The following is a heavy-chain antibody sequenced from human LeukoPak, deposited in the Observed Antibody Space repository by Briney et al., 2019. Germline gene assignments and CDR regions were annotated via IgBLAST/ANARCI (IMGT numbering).Heavy chain of an antibody. CDR1: EFSLSGHY. D-gene: IGHD3-10*01. Sequence: GGSLRLSCTASEFSLSGHYIDWVRQPPGKGLEWVGRIRNKVAKYNLEYAASVTGRFTISRDDSKNSVYLQMNSLKSEDTAVYYCGDYGSGSWPAAYWGQGTPVTVSS. V-gene: IGHV3-72*01. J-gene: IGHJ4*02. CDR3: GDYGSGSWPAAY. CDR2: IRNKVAKYNL.